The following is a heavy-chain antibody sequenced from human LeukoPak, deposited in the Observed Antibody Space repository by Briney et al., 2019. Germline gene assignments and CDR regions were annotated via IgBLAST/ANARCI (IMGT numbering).Heavy chain of an antibody. J-gene: IGHJ4*02. CDR2: IYYSGST. CDR3: ARLIRELASQSYLDY. Sequence: SETLSLTCTVSGGSIISSTYYWGWIRQPPVKGLEWIGTIYYSGSTYYNPSLKSRVTISVDTSKNQFSLKLSSVTAADTAVYYCARLIRELASQSYLDYWGQGTLVTVSS. V-gene: IGHV4-39*01. CDR1: GGSIISSTYY. D-gene: IGHD1-26*01.